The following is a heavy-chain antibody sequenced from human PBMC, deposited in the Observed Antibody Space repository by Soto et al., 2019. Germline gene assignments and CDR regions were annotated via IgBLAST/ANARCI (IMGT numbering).Heavy chain of an antibody. D-gene: IGHD6-19*01. CDR1: GYTFTSYG. CDR2: ISAYNGNT. CDR3: AGDGQWLASYGMDV. V-gene: IGHV1-18*01. Sequence: GASVKVSCKASGYTFTSYGISCVRQAPGQGLEWMGWISAYNGNTNYAQKLQGRITMTTDPYTSTAYMELRSLRSDDTAVYYCAGDGQWLASYGMDVWDQGTTGTVYS. J-gene: IGHJ6*02.